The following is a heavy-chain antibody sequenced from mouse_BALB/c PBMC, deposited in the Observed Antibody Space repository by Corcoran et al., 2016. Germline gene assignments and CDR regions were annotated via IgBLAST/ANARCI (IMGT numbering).Heavy chain of an antibody. Sequence: EVQLQQSGPELVKPGASVKMSCEASGYTFTSYVMHWVKQKPGQGLEWIGYINPYNDGTKYNEKFKGKATLASDKSSSTAYMELSSLTSEDSAVYYCARGRGNHVYAMDYWGQGTSVTVSS. CDR3: ARGRGNHVYAMDY. CDR1: GYTFTSYV. CDR2: INPYNDGT. V-gene: IGHV1S136*01. D-gene: IGHD2-1*01. J-gene: IGHJ4*01.